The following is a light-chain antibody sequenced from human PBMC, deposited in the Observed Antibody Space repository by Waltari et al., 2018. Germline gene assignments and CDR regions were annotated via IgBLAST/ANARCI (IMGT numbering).Light chain of an antibody. CDR1: QSIGTC. CDR3: EQYITWPLS. Sequence: DIQMTQSHSTLSASVGDGVPITCRASQSIGTCLAWYQQKPGEAPKLLIDWTSRLQGGVPSRFSGSGSGTEFTLTVSSLQPDDFAIYYCEQYITWPLSFGGGTKVELK. J-gene: IGKJ4*01. V-gene: IGKV1-5*03. CDR2: WTS.